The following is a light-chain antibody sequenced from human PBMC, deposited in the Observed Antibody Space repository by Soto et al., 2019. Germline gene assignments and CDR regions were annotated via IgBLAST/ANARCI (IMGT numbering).Light chain of an antibody. V-gene: IGKV3-15*01. CDR1: QSVSSN. CDR3: QQYNNWPLT. J-gene: IGKJ1*01. Sequence: EIVMTQSPATLSVSPGERATLSCRASQSVSSNLAWYQQKPGQAPRLLIYGASTRATGIPARFNGSGSGTEFTLTISSLLSEDFAVYYCQQYNNWPLTFGQGTKVDIK. CDR2: GAS.